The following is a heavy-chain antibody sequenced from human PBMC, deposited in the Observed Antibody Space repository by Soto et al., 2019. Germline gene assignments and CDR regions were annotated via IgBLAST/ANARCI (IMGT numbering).Heavy chain of an antibody. J-gene: IGHJ4*02. Sequence: QVQLVESGGGVVQPGTSLRLSCEASGFAFNKFGMHWVRQAPGKGLEWVAFISYDGRYQYYADSVQGRLTITRDNSKNTLNMQLNSLRREDTAVYYCAKGGEVGGVLGDHWGQGTLVTVSS. V-gene: IGHV3-30*18. D-gene: IGHD1-26*01. CDR1: GFAFNKFG. CDR2: ISYDGRYQ. CDR3: AKGGEVGGVLGDH.